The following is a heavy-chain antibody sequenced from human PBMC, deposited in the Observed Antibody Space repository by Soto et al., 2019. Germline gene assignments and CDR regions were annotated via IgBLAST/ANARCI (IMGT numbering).Heavy chain of an antibody. CDR3: TKESDSGLITRGGDY. V-gene: IGHV3-9*01. CDR2: ISWNSGSI. Sequence: EVQLVESGGGLVQPGRCLRLSCAASGFTFDDYAMHWVRQAPGKGLEWVSGISWNSGSIGYADSVKGRFTISRDNAQNYLDLQMNSLRAGDTAFYYCTKESDSGLITRGGDYWGQGTLVTVSS. D-gene: IGHD1-26*01. CDR1: GFTFDDYA. J-gene: IGHJ4*02.